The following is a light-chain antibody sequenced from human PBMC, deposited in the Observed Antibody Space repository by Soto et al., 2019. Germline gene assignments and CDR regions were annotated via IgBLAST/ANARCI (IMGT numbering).Light chain of an antibody. Sequence: EIVLTQSPGTLSLSPGERATLSCRASQSVSSSYLAWYQHRPGQXTRLXIXGXSTRATGIPARFSGSGSGTEFTLTISSLQSEDFAVYYCQQYNNWPPKTFGQGTKVDMK. CDR2: GXS. J-gene: IGKJ1*01. CDR1: QSVSSSY. V-gene: IGKV3-15*01. CDR3: QQYNNWPPKT.